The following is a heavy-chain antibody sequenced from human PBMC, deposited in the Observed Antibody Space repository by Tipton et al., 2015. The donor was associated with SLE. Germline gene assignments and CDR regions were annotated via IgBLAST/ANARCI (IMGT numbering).Heavy chain of an antibody. Sequence: LRLSCAASGFTFSSYGMHWARQAPGKGLEWVAVIWYDGSNKYYADSVKGRFTISRDNSKNTLYLQMNSLRAEDTAMYYCAKMGYCSSTSCYTDDAFDIWGQGTMVTVSS. CDR1: GFTFSSYG. CDR3: AKMGYCSSTSCYTDDAFDI. J-gene: IGHJ3*02. CDR2: IWYDGSNK. V-gene: IGHV3-30*18. D-gene: IGHD2-2*02.